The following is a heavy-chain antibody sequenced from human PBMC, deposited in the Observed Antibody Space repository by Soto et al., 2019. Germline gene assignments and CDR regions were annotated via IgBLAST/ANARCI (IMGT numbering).Heavy chain of an antibody. CDR2: INHSGST. D-gene: IGHD2-15*01. V-gene: IGHV4-34*01. J-gene: IGHJ5*02. Sequence: SETLSLTCAVYGGSFSGYYWSWIRQPPGKGLEWIGEINHSGSTNYNPSPKSRVTISVDTSKNQFSLKLSSVTAADTAVYYCARSRRYCSVVCSWFDPWGQGTLVTVSS. CDR1: GGSFSGYY. CDR3: ARSRRYCSVVCSWFDP.